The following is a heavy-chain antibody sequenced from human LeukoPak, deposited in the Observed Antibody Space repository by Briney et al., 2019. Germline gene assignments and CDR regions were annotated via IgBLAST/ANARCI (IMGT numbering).Heavy chain of an antibody. V-gene: IGHV4-39*07. CDR2: IYHSGST. CDR3: ARLDVGGYCTSTSCRTDAFDI. J-gene: IGHJ3*02. CDR1: GGSISSGSYY. Sequence: PSQTLSLTCTVSGGSISSGSYYWGWIRQPPGKGLEWIGSIYHSGSTYYNPSLKSRVTISVDTSKNQFSLKLSSVTAADTAVYYCARLDVGGYCTSTSCRTDAFDIWGPGTMVTVSS. D-gene: IGHD2-2*01.